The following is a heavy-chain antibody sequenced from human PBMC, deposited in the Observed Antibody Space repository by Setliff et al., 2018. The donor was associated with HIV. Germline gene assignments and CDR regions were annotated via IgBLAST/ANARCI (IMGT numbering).Heavy chain of an antibody. D-gene: IGHD6-19*01. CDR3: ARHTIGVATWSDGFDF. Sequence: PSETLSLTCTVSGASIWNYYWTWIRQSPGKGLEWIGSVYYSGDTDYNPSLKSRVSSSVDTSKNQFSLKLSSVTAADTAVYYCARHTIGVATWSDGFDFWGQGRLVTVSS. J-gene: IGHJ4*02. V-gene: IGHV4-59*01. CDR2: VYYSGDT. CDR1: GASIWNYY.